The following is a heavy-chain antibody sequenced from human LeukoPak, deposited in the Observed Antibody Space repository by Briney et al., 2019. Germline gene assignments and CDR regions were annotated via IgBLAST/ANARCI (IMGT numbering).Heavy chain of an antibody. CDR3: ASCPEHYGVFRRNYFDY. J-gene: IGHJ4*02. CDR2: IYSGGST. V-gene: IGHV3-66*01. CDR1: GFTVSSKY. D-gene: IGHD4-17*01. Sequence: GGSLRLSCAASGFTVSSKYMSWVRQAPGKGLEWVSVIYSGGSTYYADSVKGRFTISRNNSKNTLYLQMNSLRAEDTAVYYCASCPEHYGVFRRNYFDYWGQGTLVTVSS.